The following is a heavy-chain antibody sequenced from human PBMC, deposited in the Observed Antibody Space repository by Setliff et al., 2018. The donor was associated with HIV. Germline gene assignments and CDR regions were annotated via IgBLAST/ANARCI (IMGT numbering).Heavy chain of an antibody. CDR1: GGSFSSYY. CDR2: MYSSGTT. D-gene: IGHD3-9*01. J-gene: IGHJ3*02. V-gene: IGHV4-34*01. CDR3: ARRQSYYDILNGRAFDALDI. Sequence: PSETLSLTCAVYGGSFSSYYWGWIRQPPGKGLEWIGTMYSSGTTYYNPPLKSRVTISVDTSKNQFSLKLRFVTAADTAVYSCARRQSYYDILNGRAFDALDIWGQGTKVTVSS.